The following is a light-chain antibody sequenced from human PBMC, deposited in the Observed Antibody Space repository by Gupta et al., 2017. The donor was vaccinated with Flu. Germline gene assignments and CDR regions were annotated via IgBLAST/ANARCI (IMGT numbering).Light chain of an antibody. CDR1: KIGTRN. V-gene: IGLV3-9*01. Sequence: ALGQTARITCGGYKIGTRNVHWYQQKPGQAPVWGLFKDTTRPSGIPERFSGSNSGNKANLNISRAQGEDEAYYYCPVWETSAEVFGTGTRVTVL. CDR2: KDT. J-gene: IGLJ1*01. CDR3: PVWETSAEV.